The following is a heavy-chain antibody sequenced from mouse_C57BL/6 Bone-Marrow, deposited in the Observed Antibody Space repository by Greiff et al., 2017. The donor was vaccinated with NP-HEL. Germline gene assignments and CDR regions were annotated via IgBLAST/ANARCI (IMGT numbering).Heavy chain of an antibody. CDR3: ARKRIGAMDY. CDR2: IYPGSGNT. J-gene: IGHJ4*01. CDR1: GYSFTSYY. V-gene: IGHV1-66*01. Sequence: VQLQQSGPELVKPGASVKISCKASGYSFTSYYIHWVKQRPGQGLEWIGWIYPGSGNTKYNEKFKGKATLTADTSSSTAYMQLSSLTSEDSAVYYCARKRIGAMDYWGQGTSVTVSS.